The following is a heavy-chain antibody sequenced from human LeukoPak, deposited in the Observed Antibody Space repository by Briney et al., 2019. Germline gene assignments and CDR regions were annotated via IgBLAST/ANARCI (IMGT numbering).Heavy chain of an antibody. V-gene: IGHV4-39*01. Sequence: SETLSLTCTVSGGSISSSSYYWGWIRQPPGKGLGWIGSIYYSGSTYYNPSLKSRVTISVDTSKNQFSLKLSSVTAADTAVYYCASRDGSSWYYGGVDYWGQGTLVTVSS. CDR3: ASRDGSSWYYGGVDY. CDR1: GGSISSSSYY. CDR2: IYYSGST. D-gene: IGHD6-13*01. J-gene: IGHJ4*02.